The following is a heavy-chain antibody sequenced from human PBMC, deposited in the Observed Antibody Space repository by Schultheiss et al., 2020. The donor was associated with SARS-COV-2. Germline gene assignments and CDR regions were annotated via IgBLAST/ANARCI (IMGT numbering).Heavy chain of an antibody. V-gene: IGHV4-59*01. CDR1: GGSISAYF. Sequence: SETLSLTCTVSGGSISAYFWSWIRQPPGKGLEWIGNVYYTGSTNYSPSLKSRVTISVDMSKNQFSLKLNSVTAADTALYYCARELWGSGSYFEGIFDYWGQGTLVTVSS. J-gene: IGHJ4*02. CDR2: VYYTGST. D-gene: IGHD3-10*01. CDR3: ARELWGSGSYFEGIFDY.